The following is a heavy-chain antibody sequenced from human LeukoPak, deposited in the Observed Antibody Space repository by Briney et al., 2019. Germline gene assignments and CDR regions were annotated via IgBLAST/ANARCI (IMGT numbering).Heavy chain of an antibody. CDR1: GYTFTCYG. Sequence: ASVKVSCKASGYTFTCYGISWVRQAPGQGLEWMGWISAYNGNTNYAQKLQGRVTMTTDTSTSTAYMELRSLRSDDTAVYYCARDLGYCSGGSCYFSYYYGMDVWGQGTTVTVSS. V-gene: IGHV1-18*01. D-gene: IGHD2-15*01. J-gene: IGHJ6*02. CDR3: ARDLGYCSGGSCYFSYYYGMDV. CDR2: ISAYNGNT.